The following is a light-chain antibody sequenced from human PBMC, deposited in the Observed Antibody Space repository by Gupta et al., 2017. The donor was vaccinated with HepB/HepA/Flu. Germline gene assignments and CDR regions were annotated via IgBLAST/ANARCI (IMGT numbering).Light chain of an antibody. J-gene: IGKJ4*01. CDR3: MQALQTPLT. CDR1: QSLLHSNTYNY. Sequence: EIVMTQSPHSLSVTPGEPASISCRSSQSLLHSNTYNYLDWYLQKPGQSPQLLIYLGSNRASGVPDRFSGSGSGTDFTLKISRVEAEDVGVYYCMQALQTPLTFGGGTKVEIK. CDR2: LGS. V-gene: IGKV2-28*01.